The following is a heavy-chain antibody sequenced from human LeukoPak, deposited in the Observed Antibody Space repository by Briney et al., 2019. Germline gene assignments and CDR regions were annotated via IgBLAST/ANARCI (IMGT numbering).Heavy chain of an antibody. CDR1: GFTFSDYY. V-gene: IGHV3-11*01. J-gene: IGHJ6*03. Sequence: PGGSLRLSCAASGFTFSDYYMSWIRQAPGKGLEWVSYISSSGSTIYYADSVKGRFTISRDNAKNSLYLQMNSLRAEDTAVYYCARAARLNAVYYYMDVWGKGTTVSVPS. CDR2: ISSSGSTI. D-gene: IGHD6-6*01. CDR3: ARAARLNAVYYYMDV.